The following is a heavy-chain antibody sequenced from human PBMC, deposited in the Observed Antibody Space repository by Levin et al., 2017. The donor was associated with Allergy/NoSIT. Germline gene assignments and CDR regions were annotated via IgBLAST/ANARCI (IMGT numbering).Heavy chain of an antibody. CDR2: INHSGST. J-gene: IGHJ4*02. Sequence: PSQTLSLPCAVYGGSFRGSYWSWIRQPPGKGLEWIGEINHSGSTNYNPSLKSRVTISVDTAKNQFSLKLSSVTAADTAVYYCARGRVDTAMRNRGRLFDYWGQGTLVTVSS. D-gene: IGHD5-18*01. CDR3: ARGRVDTAMRNRGRLFDY. V-gene: IGHV4-34*01. CDR1: GGSFRGSY.